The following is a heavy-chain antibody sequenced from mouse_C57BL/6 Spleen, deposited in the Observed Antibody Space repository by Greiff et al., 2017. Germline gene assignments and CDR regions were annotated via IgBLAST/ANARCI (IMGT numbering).Heavy chain of an antibody. CDR1: GFTFSDYG. J-gene: IGHJ4*01. CDR2: ISSGSSTI. Sequence: EVKLVESGGGLVKPGGSLKLSCAASGFTFSDYGMHWVRQAPEKGLEWVAYISSGSSTIYYADTVKGRFTISRDNAKNTLFLQMTSLRSEDTAMYYCARESGKAMDYWGQGTSVTVSS. V-gene: IGHV5-17*01. CDR3: ARESGKAMDY. D-gene: IGHD1-3*01.